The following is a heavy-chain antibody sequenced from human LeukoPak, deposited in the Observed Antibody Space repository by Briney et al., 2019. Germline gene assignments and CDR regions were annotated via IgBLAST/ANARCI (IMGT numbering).Heavy chain of an antibody. D-gene: IGHD3-10*01. V-gene: IGHV3-21*01. CDR2: ISSSSSYI. J-gene: IGHJ4*02. Sequence: GGSLRLSCAASGFTFSSYSINWVRQAPGKGLEWVSSISSSSSYIYYADSVKGRFTISRDNAKNSLYLQMNSLRAEDTAVYYCAREAALRRGFDYRGQGTLVTVSS. CDR3: AREAALRRGFDY. CDR1: GFTFSSYS.